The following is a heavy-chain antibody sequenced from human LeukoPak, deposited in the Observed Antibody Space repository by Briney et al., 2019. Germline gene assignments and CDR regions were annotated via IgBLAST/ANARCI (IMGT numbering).Heavy chain of an antibody. Sequence: ASVKVSCKASGYTFTSYYMHWVRQAPGQGLEWMGIINPSGGSTSYAQKFQGRVTMTRDTSTSTVYVELSSLRSEDTAVYYCASRGYSYGSGFDYWGQGTLVTVSS. J-gene: IGHJ4*02. CDR2: INPSGGST. D-gene: IGHD5-18*01. CDR3: ASRGYSYGSGFDY. CDR1: GYTFTSYY. V-gene: IGHV1-46*01.